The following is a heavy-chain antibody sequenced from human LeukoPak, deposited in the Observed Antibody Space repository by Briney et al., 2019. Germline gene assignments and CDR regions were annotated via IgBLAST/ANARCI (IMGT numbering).Heavy chain of an antibody. V-gene: IGHV4-61*02. CDR3: ARGYSSSWEGVDWFDP. CDR2: IYTSGST. D-gene: IGHD6-13*01. CDR1: GGSISSGSYY. J-gene: IGHJ5*02. Sequence: SETLSLTCTVSGGSISSGSYYWSWIRKPAGKGLEWIGRIYTSGSTNYNPSLKSRVTISVDTSKNQFSLKLSSVTAADTAVYYCARGYSSSWEGVDWFDPWGQGTLVTVSS.